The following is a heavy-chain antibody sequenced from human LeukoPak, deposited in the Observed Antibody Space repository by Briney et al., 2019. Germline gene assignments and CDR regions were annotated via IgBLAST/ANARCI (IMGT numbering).Heavy chain of an antibody. CDR1: GGSIISSSYN. J-gene: IGHJ5*02. CDR2: IFHSGTT. V-gene: IGHV4-39*01. CDR3: ARLPTGFPNWFDP. D-gene: IGHD1-14*01. Sequence: SETLSLTCIVSGGSIISSSYNWGWLRQPPGEGLEWIGAIFHSGTTYYNPPLKSRVTISVDTSKNQFALNLRSVTAADTAVYYCARLPTGFPNWFDPWGQGILVTVSS.